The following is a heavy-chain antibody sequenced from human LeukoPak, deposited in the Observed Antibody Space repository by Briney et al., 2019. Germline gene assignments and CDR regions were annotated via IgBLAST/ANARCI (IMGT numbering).Heavy chain of an antibody. D-gene: IGHD3-3*01. V-gene: IGHV3-53*01. CDR3: AKDLYDFPFDY. J-gene: IGHJ4*02. Sequence: PGGSLRLSCAASGFTVSTNYMSWVRQAPGKGLEWVSVIYSGGSTYYADSVKGRFTISRDNSKNTLYLQMNSLRAEDTAVYYCAKDLYDFPFDYWGQGTLVTVSS. CDR1: GFTVSTNY. CDR2: IYSGGST.